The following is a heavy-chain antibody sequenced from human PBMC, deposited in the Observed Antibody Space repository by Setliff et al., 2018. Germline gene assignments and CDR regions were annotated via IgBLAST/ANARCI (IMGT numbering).Heavy chain of an antibody. CDR1: GGSFSGYY. V-gene: IGHV4-34*01. D-gene: IGHD3-22*01. CDR3: ARDKGYDSSGYYFYYYYYMDV. Sequence: SETLSLTCAVYGGSFSGYYWSWIRQPPGKGLEWIGEINHSGSTNYNPSLKSRVTISVDTSKNQFSLKLSSVTAADTAVYYCARDKGYDSSGYYFYYYYYMDVWGKGTTVTVSS. J-gene: IGHJ6*03. CDR2: INHSGST.